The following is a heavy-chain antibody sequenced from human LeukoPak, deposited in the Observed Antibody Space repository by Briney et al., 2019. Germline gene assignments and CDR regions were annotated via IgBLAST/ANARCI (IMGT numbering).Heavy chain of an antibody. CDR1: GFAFSSYW. Sequence: GGSLRLSCAASGFAFSSYWMSWVRQAPGKGREWVANIKRDGSDTSYVDSVKGRFTISRDNAKNSLYLELNSLRAEDTAVYYCARDANYYDSRGENYFNYWGQGTLVSVSS. CDR2: IKRDGSDT. CDR3: ARDANYYDSRGENYFNY. J-gene: IGHJ4*02. D-gene: IGHD3-22*01. V-gene: IGHV3-7*01.